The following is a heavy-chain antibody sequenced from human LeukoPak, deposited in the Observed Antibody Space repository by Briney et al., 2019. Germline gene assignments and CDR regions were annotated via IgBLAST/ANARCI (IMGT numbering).Heavy chain of an antibody. Sequence: ASVKVSCKASGYRFTGFYIYWVRQAPGQGLEWIGWISPNSGDTTYAQNFQGRVTMTTDTSITTAYMELNWLTSADTAVYFCANFGDYATKFDSWGQGSLVTVSA. D-gene: IGHD3-16*01. CDR3: ANFGDYATKFDS. CDR1: GYRFTGFY. CDR2: ISPNSGDT. V-gene: IGHV1-2*02. J-gene: IGHJ4*02.